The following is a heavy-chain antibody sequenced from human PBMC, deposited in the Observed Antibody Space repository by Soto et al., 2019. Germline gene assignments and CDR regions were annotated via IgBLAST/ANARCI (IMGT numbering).Heavy chain of an antibody. V-gene: IGHV3-23*01. Sequence: GGSLRLSCAASGFTFSSYAMSWVRQAPGKGLEWVSAISGSGGSTYYADSVKGRFTISRDNSENTLYLQMNSLRAEDTAVYYCAKFSDYYGSGPFDYWGQGTLVTVSS. J-gene: IGHJ4*02. CDR3: AKFSDYYGSGPFDY. CDR1: GFTFSSYA. D-gene: IGHD3-10*01. CDR2: ISGSGGST.